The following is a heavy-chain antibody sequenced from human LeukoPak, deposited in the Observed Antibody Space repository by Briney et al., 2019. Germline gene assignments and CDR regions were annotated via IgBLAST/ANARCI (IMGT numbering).Heavy chain of an antibody. CDR2: IKQDGSEK. J-gene: IGHJ6*03. CDR3: ARGRTWSGYPTNYYYYYYMDV. V-gene: IGHV3-7*01. D-gene: IGHD3-3*01. CDR1: GFTFSDYH. Sequence: DPGGSLRLSCAASGFTFSDYHMNWIRQAPGKGLEWVANIKQDGSEKYYVDSVKGRFTISRDNAKNSLYLQMNSLRAEDTAVYYCARGRTWSGYPTNYYYYYYMDVWGKGTTVTVSS.